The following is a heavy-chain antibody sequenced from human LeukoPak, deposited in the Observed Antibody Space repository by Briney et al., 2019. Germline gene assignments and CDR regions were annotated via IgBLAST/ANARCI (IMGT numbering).Heavy chain of an antibody. D-gene: IGHD6-19*01. J-gene: IGHJ6*02. CDR2: ISSSGSTI. CDR3: ARERGYSSGVIYYYYGMDV. V-gene: IGHV3-11*04. CDR1: GFTVSSNY. Sequence: GGSLRLSCAASGFTVSSNYMSWVRQAPGKGLEWVSYISSSGSTIYYADSVKGRFTISRDNAKNSLYLQMNSLRAEDTAVYYCARERGYSSGVIYYYYGMDVWGQGTTVTVSS.